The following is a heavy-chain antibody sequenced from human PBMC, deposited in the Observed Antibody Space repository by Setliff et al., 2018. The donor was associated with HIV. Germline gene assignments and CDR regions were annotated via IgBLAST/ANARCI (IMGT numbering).Heavy chain of an antibody. D-gene: IGHD4-17*01. Sequence: GGSLRLSCAASGFTFPSYDMHWVRQATGKGLEWVSTIRTAGDTYYAGSVKGRFTISRENAKNSLYLQMNSLRAGDTAVYYCVKDGDYRNGDYDAFDIWGQGTMVTVSS. J-gene: IGHJ3*02. CDR2: IRTAGDT. CDR3: VKDGDYRNGDYDAFDI. V-gene: IGHV3-13*01. CDR1: GFTFPSYD.